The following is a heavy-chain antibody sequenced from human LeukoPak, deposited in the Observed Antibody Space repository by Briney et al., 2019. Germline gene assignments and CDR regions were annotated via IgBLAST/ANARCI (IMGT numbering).Heavy chain of an antibody. Sequence: SQTLSLTCTVSGGSISSGDYYWSWIRQPPGKGLEWIGYIYYSGSTYYNPSLKSRVTISVDTSKNQFSLKLSSVTAADTAVYYCARLHEGHRRGWFDPWGQGTLVTVSS. CDR1: GGSISSGDYY. V-gene: IGHV4-30-4*01. D-gene: IGHD3-10*01. J-gene: IGHJ5*02. CDR2: IYYSGST. CDR3: ARLHEGHRRGWFDP.